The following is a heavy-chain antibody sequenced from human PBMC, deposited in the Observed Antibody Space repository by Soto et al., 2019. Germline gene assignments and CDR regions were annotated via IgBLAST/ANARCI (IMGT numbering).Heavy chain of an antibody. J-gene: IGHJ5*02. V-gene: IGHV3-73*01. Sequence: PGGSLRLSCAASGFTFSDSAIHWVRQASGKGLEWVGRIRSKADSYATAYAESVKGRFTLSRDDSKNTSYLQMNSLKTEDTAVYYCTTAVAGTNWFDPWGQGTLVTVSS. CDR2: IRSKADSYAT. CDR1: GFTFSDSA. D-gene: IGHD6-19*01. CDR3: TTAVAGTNWFDP.